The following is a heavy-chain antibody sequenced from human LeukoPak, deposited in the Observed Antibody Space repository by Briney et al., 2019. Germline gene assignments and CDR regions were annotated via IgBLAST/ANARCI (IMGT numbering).Heavy chain of an antibody. Sequence: SETLSLTCAVYGGSFSGYYWSWIRQPPGKGLEWIGEINHSGSTNYNPSLKSRVTISVDTSKNQFSLKLSSVTAADTAVYYCARAGTIAAAGRRTRPAPLLGFSDIWGQGTMVTVSS. J-gene: IGHJ3*02. CDR1: GGSFSGYY. V-gene: IGHV4-34*01. D-gene: IGHD6-13*01. CDR3: ARAGTIAAAGRRTRPAPLLGFSDI. CDR2: INHSGST.